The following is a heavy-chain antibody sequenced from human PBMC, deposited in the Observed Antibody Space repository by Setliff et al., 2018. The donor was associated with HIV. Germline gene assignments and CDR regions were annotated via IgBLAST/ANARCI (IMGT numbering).Heavy chain of an antibody. CDR3: ARDEGMTTRRGRFDP. V-gene: IGHV1-24*01. CDR2: LDPKDGKT. D-gene: IGHD4-4*01. J-gene: IGHJ5*02. Sequence: GASVKVSCKVSGYTLTELSRHWVRQAPGKGLEWMGGLDPKDGKTMYAQKFQGRVTITADDSTSTVYMELSSLKSEDTAMYYCARDEGMTTRRGRFDPWGQGTLVTVSS. CDR1: GYTLTELS.